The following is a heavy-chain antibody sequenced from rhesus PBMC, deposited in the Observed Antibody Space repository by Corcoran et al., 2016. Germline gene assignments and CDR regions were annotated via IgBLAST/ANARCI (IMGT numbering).Heavy chain of an antibody. CDR3: ARAPSGSPPL. J-gene: IGHJ4*01. Sequence: QVQLQETGPGLVKPSEPLSLPCAVSGGSIRSNWWSWIRQPPGKGLEWIGEIDGNGGKTNNNPSLKSRVTMSRDASKNQFSLNLNFATAADTAVYYCARAPSGSPPLWGQGVLVTVSS. D-gene: IGHD4-29*01. CDR1: GGSIRSNW. CDR2: IDGNGGKT. V-gene: IGHV4-80*01.